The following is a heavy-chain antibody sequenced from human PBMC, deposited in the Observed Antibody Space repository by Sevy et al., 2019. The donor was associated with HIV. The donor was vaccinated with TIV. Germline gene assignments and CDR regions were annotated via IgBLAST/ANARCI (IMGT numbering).Heavy chain of an antibody. D-gene: IGHD1-7*01. CDR1: GFIFSTYN. Sequence: GGSLRLSCAASGFIFSTYNMNWVRQAPGKGLEWVSSISHSSTYIYYTDSLKGRFTFSRDNAKNSLYLQMNSLSAEDTAIDYCAGEFGRGTTGVGRYYGMDVWGQGTTVTVSS. CDR2: ISHSSTYI. V-gene: IGHV3-21*01. CDR3: AGEFGRGTTGVGRYYGMDV. J-gene: IGHJ6*02.